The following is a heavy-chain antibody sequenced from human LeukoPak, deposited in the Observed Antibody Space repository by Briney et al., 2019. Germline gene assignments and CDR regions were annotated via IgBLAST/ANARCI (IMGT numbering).Heavy chain of an antibody. V-gene: IGHV3-13*04. CDR3: ARGIAVAGPFDY. CDR2: IDTAGDT. D-gene: IGHD6-19*01. Sequence: GGSLRLSCAASGFTFSSYDMHWVRQATGKSLEWVSAIDTAGDTYYPGSVKGRFTISRENAKNSLYLQMNSLRAGDTAVYYCARGIAVAGPFDYWGQGTLVTVSS. J-gene: IGHJ4*02. CDR1: GFTFSSYD.